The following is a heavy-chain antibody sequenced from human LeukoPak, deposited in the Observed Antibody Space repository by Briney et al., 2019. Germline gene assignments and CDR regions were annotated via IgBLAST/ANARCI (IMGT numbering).Heavy chain of an antibody. Sequence: SSETPSLTCTDSGGSISNFYWSWIRQPPGKGLEWIGDIYYTGIINYDPSLKSRVTISVDTSKNQFSLKLKSVTAADTAVYYCAGGMHYYDSGGYNWFDPWGQGTLVTVSS. CDR1: GGSISNFY. D-gene: IGHD3-22*01. V-gene: IGHV4-59*08. J-gene: IGHJ5*02. CDR3: AGGMHYYDSGGYNWFDP. CDR2: IYYTGII.